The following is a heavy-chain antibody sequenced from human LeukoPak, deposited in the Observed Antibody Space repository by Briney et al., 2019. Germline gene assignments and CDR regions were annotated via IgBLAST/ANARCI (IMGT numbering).Heavy chain of an antibody. CDR3: AKDVTMIVVVIDDAFDI. Sequence: PGGSLGLSCAASGFTFSSYGMHWVRQAPGKGLEWVAFIRYDGSNKYYADSVKGRFTISRDNSKNTLYLQMNSLRAEDTAVYYCAKDVTMIVVVIDDAFDIWGQGTMVTVSS. V-gene: IGHV3-30*02. CDR1: GFTFSSYG. J-gene: IGHJ3*02. D-gene: IGHD3-22*01. CDR2: IRYDGSNK.